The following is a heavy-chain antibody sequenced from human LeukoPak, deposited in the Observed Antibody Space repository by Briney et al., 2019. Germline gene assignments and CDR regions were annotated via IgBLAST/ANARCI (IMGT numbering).Heavy chain of an antibody. Sequence: SETLSLTCTVSGGSLSSYYWSWLRQPAGKGLEWIGRIYTSGSTNYNPSLKSRVTMSVDTSKNQFPLNLTSVTAVDTAVYFCARAPHTSPTDYYFDFWGPGTLVTVSS. CDR2: IYTSGST. J-gene: IGHJ4*02. V-gene: IGHV4-4*07. CDR1: GGSLSSYY. CDR3: ARAPHTSPTDYYFDF. D-gene: IGHD1-14*01.